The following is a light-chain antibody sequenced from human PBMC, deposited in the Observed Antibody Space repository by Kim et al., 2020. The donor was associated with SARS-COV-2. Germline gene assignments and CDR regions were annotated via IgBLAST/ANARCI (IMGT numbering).Light chain of an antibody. CDR1: QGISSY. V-gene: IGKV1-8*01. Sequence: AIRITQSPSSLSASTGDRVTITCRASQGISSYLAWYQQKPGKAPKLLIYAASTLQSGVPSRFSGSGSGTDFTLTISCLQSEDFATYYCQQYYSYPCTFGPGTKVDIK. J-gene: IGKJ3*01. CDR2: AAS. CDR3: QQYYSYPCT.